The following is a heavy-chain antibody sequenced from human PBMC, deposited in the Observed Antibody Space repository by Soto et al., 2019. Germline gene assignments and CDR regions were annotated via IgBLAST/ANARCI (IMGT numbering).Heavy chain of an antibody. V-gene: IGHV1-18*04. J-gene: IGHJ4*02. CDR1: GDTFTNYG. Sequence: ASVKVSCKTSGDTFTNYGFSWVGRARGQGLEWMGWISAYNGDTNYAQNFQGRVFMTTDTSTRTAYMELRSLRSDDTAVYYCARDRGFYDSSNYRFDYWGQGTLVTVSS. D-gene: IGHD3-22*01. CDR3: ARDRGFYDSSNYRFDY. CDR2: ISAYNGDT.